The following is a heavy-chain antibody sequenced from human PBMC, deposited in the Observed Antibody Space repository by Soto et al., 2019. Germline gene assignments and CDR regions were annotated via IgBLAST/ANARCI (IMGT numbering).Heavy chain of an antibody. CDR1: GDSISSGDYY. Sequence: SETLSLTCTVSGDSISSGDYYWSWIRQPPGKGLEWIAYIYYSGTTYYNPSLKSRVTMSVDTSKNLFSLKLSFVTAADTAVYYCARVRTIFGVVPPENLFDPWGQGTLVTVSS. D-gene: IGHD3-3*01. CDR3: ARVRTIFGVVPPENLFDP. J-gene: IGHJ5*02. CDR2: IYYSGTT. V-gene: IGHV4-30-4*01.